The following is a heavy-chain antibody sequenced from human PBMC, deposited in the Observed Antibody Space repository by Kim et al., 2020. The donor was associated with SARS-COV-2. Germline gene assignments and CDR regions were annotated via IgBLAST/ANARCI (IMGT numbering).Heavy chain of an antibody. CDR2: ISGRDGST. V-gene: IGHV3-23*01. CDR3: AKVGTSGAHYSSFDF. Sequence: GGSLRLSCAASGFSFSNYAMTWVRQAPGKGLEWVSVISGRDGSTYYADSVKGRFTISRDNSENTLFLQMNSLKAEDSALYYCAKVGTSGAHYSSFDFWGQGTLVTV. J-gene: IGHJ4*02. D-gene: IGHD3-22*01. CDR1: GFSFSNYA.